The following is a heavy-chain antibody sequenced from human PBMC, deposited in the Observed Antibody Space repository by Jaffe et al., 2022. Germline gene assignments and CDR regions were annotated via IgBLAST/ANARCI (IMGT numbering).Heavy chain of an antibody. CDR1: GYTFTSYA. CDR3: ARDLGSSSWSLYNWFDP. J-gene: IGHJ5*02. Sequence: QVQLVQSGAEVKKPGASVKVSCKASGYTFTSYAMHWVRQAPGQRLEWMGWINAGNGNTKYSQKFQGRVTITRDTSASTAYMELSSLRSEDTAVYYCARDLGSSSWSLYNWFDPWGQGTLVTVSS. D-gene: IGHD6-13*01. CDR2: INAGNGNT. V-gene: IGHV1-3*01.